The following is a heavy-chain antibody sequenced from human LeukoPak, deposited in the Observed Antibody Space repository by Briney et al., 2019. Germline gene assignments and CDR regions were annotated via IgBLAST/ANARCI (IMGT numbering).Heavy chain of an antibody. Sequence: GGSLRLSCAASGFTFSSYSMNWVRQAPGKGLEWVSSISSSSSYIYYADSVKGRFTISRDNAKNSLYLQMNSLRAEDTAVYYCARGLNCSSTSCYPDYFDYWGQGTLVTVSS. CDR1: GFTFSSYS. CDR3: ARGLNCSSTSCYPDYFDY. V-gene: IGHV3-21*01. D-gene: IGHD2-2*01. CDR2: ISSSSSYI. J-gene: IGHJ4*02.